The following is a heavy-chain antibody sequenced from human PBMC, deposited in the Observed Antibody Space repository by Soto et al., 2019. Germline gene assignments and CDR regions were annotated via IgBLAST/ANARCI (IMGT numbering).Heavy chain of an antibody. CDR3: AREIVVVGGYYYRGMDV. CDR2: INPGTGRT. V-gene: IGHV1-46*02. J-gene: IGHJ6*02. D-gene: IGHD3-22*01. Sequence: QVQLVQSGAEVRKPGASVKVSCKASGYTFKSHYIHWLRQAPGQGLEWLGVINPGTGRTTYAQSFQGRVIMVRDPSTSTVNMDLSSLRSEDTAVYYCAREIVVVGGYYYRGMDVWGQGTTVTVSS. CDR1: GYTFKSHY.